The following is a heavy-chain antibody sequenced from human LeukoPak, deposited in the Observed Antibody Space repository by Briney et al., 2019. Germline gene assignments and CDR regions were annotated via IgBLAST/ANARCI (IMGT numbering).Heavy chain of an antibody. D-gene: IGHD6-13*01. CDR3: ARGHSSSSFDY. J-gene: IGHJ4*02. CDR1: GFTFTTYT. Sequence: GGSLRLSCAASGFTFTTYTMNWVRQAPGKGLEWVSSITSSSSYIYYADSVKGRVTISRDSAKNSLYLQMNSLRAEDTAVYYCARGHSSSSFDYWGQGTLVTVSP. CDR2: ITSSSSYI. V-gene: IGHV3-21*06.